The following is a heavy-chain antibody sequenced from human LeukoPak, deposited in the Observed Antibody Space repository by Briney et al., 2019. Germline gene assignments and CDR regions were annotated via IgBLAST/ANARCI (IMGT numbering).Heavy chain of an antibody. Sequence: EASVKVSCKTSGYTFTSDDINWVRQATGQELDWMGWMNPNSGNTGYAQKFQGRVTMTTNTSISTAYMELSSLRSEDTAIYYCARSPTGLRKRNDFWGQGTLVTVSS. J-gene: IGHJ4*02. D-gene: IGHD4-17*01. CDR3: ARSPTGLRKRNDF. CDR2: MNPNSGNT. V-gene: IGHV1-8*01. CDR1: GYTFTSDD.